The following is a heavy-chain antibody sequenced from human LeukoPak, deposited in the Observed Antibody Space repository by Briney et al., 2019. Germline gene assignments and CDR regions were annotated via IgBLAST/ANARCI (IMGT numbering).Heavy chain of an antibody. Sequence: SQTLSLTCTVSGGSISSGDYYWSWIRQPPGKGLEWIGYIYYGGSTYYNPSLKSRVTISLDASKNQFSLKLSSVTAADTAVYYCARGFRGVVVVPADYFDYWGQGTLVTVSS. CDR2: IYYGGST. CDR1: GGSISSGDYY. D-gene: IGHD2-2*01. V-gene: IGHV4-30-4*08. J-gene: IGHJ4*02. CDR3: ARGFRGVVVVPADYFDY.